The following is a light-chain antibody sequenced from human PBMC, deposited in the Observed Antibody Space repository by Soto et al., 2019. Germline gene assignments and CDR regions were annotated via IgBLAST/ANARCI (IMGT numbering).Light chain of an antibody. CDR1: QSVSSTF. J-gene: IGKJ3*01. CDR3: QHYAISPFT. Sequence: ETVLTQSPGTLSLSPGERATLSCRASQSVSSTFLAWYQQKPGQAPRLLIYGSSSRATGIPDRFSGSGSGTDFTLTISRLEPEDFALYYCQHYAISPFTFGPGTKVDIK. CDR2: GSS. V-gene: IGKV3-20*01.